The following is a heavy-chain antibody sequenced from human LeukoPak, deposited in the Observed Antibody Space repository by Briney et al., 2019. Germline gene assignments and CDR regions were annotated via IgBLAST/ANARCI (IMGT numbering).Heavy chain of an antibody. J-gene: IGHJ5*02. CDR1: GGSISSYY. V-gene: IGHV4-59*01. CDR2: IYYSGST. Sequence: SETLSLTCTVSGGSISSYYWSWIRQPPGKGLEWIGYIYYSGSTNYNPSLKSRVTISVDTSKNQFSLKLSSVTAADTAVYYCARLSPWPWLDPWGQGTLVTVSS. CDR3: ARLSPWPWLDP. D-gene: IGHD5-12*01.